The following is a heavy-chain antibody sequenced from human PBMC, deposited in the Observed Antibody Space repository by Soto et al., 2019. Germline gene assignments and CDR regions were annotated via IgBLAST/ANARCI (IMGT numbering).Heavy chain of an antibody. V-gene: IGHV4-34*01. D-gene: IGHD6-13*01. CDR1: GGSFSCYY. Sequence: PSETLSLTCAVYGGSFSCYYWSWIRQPPGKGLEWIGEINHSGSTNYNPSLKSRVTISVDTSKNQFSLKLSSVTAADTAVYYCASDLVAAAGTADAFDIWGQGTMVTVSS. CDR2: INHSGST. CDR3: ASDLVAAAGTADAFDI. J-gene: IGHJ3*02.